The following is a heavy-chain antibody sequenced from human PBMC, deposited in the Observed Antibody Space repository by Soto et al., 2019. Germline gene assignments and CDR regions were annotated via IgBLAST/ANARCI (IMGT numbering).Heavy chain of an antibody. CDR3: AKDSMELLFFEY. CDR2: ISGSGGST. V-gene: IGHV3-23*01. D-gene: IGHD3-10*01. J-gene: IGHJ4*02. CDR1: GFTFSSYA. Sequence: EVQLLESGGGLVQPGGSLRLSCAASGFTFSSYAMSWVRQAPGKGLEWVSAISGSGGSTYYADSVKGRFTISRDNSKNPLYRPMNSLRAEDTAVYYCAKDSMELLFFEYWGQGTLVTVSS.